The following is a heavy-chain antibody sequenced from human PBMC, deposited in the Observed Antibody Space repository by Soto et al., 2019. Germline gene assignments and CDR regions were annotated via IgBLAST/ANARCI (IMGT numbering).Heavy chain of an antibody. V-gene: IGHV3-11*01. CDR1: GFTFSDYY. CDR2: ISSSGSTI. J-gene: IGHJ5*02. D-gene: IGHD2-2*01. Sequence: GGSLRLSCAASGFTFSDYYMSWIRQAPGKGLEWVSYISSSGSTIYYADSVKGRFTISRDNAKNSLYLQMNSLRAEDTAVYYCARDSDIVVVPAADPPLKNWFDPWGQGTLVTVSS. CDR3: ARDSDIVVVPAADPPLKNWFDP.